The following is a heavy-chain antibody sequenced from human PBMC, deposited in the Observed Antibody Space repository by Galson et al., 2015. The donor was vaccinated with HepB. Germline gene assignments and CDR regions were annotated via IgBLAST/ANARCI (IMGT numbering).Heavy chain of an antibody. Sequence: SLRLSCAPSGFTFSLYAMSWVRQAPGKGLEWVSSIAGSGTSGPNADSVKGRFTISRDNSKNTLYLEMSNLRAEDTAIYYCAKAPDWGSNYYFGMDVWGQGTTVTVSS. CDR1: GFTFSLYA. J-gene: IGHJ6*02. V-gene: IGHV3-23*01. CDR3: AKAPDWGSNYYFGMDV. D-gene: IGHD7-27*01. CDR2: IAGSGTSG.